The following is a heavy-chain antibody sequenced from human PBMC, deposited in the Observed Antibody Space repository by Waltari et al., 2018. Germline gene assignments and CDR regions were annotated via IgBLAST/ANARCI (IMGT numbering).Heavy chain of an antibody. CDR3: AKGVGGWYVGWYYFDY. D-gene: IGHD6-19*01. J-gene: IGHJ4*02. Sequence: EVQLVESGGGLVQPGRSLRLSCAASGFTFDDYAMHWVRQAPGKGMEWVSGISWNSGSIGYADSVKGRLTSSRDNAKNSLYLQMNSLRAEDTALYYCAKGVGGWYVGWYYFDYWGQGTLVTVSS. CDR1: GFTFDDYA. CDR2: ISWNSGSI. V-gene: IGHV3-9*01.